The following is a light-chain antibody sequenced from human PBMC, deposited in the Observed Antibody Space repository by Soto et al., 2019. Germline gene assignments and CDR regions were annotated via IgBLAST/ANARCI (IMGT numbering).Light chain of an antibody. Sequence: DIQMTQSPSSLSASVGDRVTITCRASQSISSYLNWYQQKPGKAPKLLIYAASSLQSGVPSRFSGSGSGTDFTLTISSLQPEYVSTYYCQQSYSTLWLTFGGGPKVEIK. J-gene: IGKJ4*01. V-gene: IGKV1-39*01. CDR2: AAS. CDR1: QSISSY. CDR3: QQSYSTLWLT.